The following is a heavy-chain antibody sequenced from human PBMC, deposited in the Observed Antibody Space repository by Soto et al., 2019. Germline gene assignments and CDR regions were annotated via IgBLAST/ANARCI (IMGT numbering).Heavy chain of an antibody. CDR2: IFSNDEK. J-gene: IGHJ6*02. CDR1: GFSLSKARMG. Sequence: QVTLKESGPVLVKPTETLTLTCTVSGFSLSKARMGVSWIRQPPGKALEWLAHIFSNDEKSYSTSLKSRLTISKDTSKSQVVLTMTNMDPVDTATYYCALVVITTYYYYGMDVWGQGTTVTVSS. CDR3: ALVVITTYYYYGMDV. V-gene: IGHV2-26*01. D-gene: IGHD3-22*01.